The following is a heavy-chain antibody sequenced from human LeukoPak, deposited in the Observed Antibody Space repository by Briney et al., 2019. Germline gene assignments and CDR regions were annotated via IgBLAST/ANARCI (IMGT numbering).Heavy chain of an antibody. CDR1: GYTFTGYY. V-gene: IGHV1-2*02. CDR3: ARHRRRFLDWAYHEEPFDC. J-gene: IGHJ4*02. CDR2: INPNTGVT. D-gene: IGHD3/OR15-3a*01. Sequence: GASVKVSCKASGYTFTGYYMHWVRQAPGQGLEWMGWINPNTGVTNYAQKFQGRVTMTRDTSISTAYMELSRLRSDDTAVYYCARHRRRFLDWAYHEEPFDCWGQGTLVTVSS.